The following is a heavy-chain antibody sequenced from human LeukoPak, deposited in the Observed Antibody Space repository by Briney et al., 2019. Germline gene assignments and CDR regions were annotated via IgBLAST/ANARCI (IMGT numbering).Heavy chain of an antibody. CDR3: AKDRVEMATSYYFDY. J-gene: IGHJ4*02. V-gene: IGHV3-30*18. CDR2: ISYDGSNK. Sequence: PGGSLRLSCVASGFTFSTDSINWVRQAPGKGLEWVAVISYDGSNKYYADSVKGRFTISRDNSKNTLYLQMNSLRAEDTAVYYCAKDRVEMATSYYFDYWGQGTLVTVSS. D-gene: IGHD5-24*01. CDR1: GFTFSTDS.